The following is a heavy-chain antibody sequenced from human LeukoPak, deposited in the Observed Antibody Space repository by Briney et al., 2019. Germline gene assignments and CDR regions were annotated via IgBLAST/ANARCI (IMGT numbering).Heavy chain of an antibody. CDR3: ARKSITKPLEAFDI. D-gene: IGHD3-10*01. V-gene: IGHV1-18*01. Sequence: ASVKVSCKASGYTFTSYGISWVRQAPGQGLEWMGWISAYNGNTNYAQKLQGRVTMTTDTSTSTAYMELRSLRSDDTAVYYCARKSITKPLEAFDIWGQGTMVTVSS. CDR1: GYTFTSYG. CDR2: ISAYNGNT. J-gene: IGHJ3*02.